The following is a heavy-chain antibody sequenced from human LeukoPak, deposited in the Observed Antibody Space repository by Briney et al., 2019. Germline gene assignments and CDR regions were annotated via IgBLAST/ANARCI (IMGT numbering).Heavy chain of an antibody. CDR1: GGSFSGYY. CDR3: ARGRQDVTMIVVVMTAVSYYLDV. J-gene: IGHJ6*03. D-gene: IGHD3-22*01. V-gene: IGHV4-34*01. CDR2: MNPSGST. Sequence: SETLSLTCAVNGGSFSGYYWTWIRQTPEKGLEWIGEMNPSGSTSYNPSLKSRVTISVDTSKNQFSLKLSSVTAADTAVYYCARGRQDVTMIVVVMTAVSYYLDVWGKGTTVTVS.